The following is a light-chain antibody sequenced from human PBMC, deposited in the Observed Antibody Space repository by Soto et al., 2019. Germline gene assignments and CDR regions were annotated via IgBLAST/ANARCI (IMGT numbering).Light chain of an antibody. J-gene: IGLJ1*01. V-gene: IGLV2-8*01. CDR1: SSDVGGYNY. CDR3: SSYAGSNNFGV. Sequence: QSVLTQPPSASGSPGQSVTISCTGTSSDVGGYNYVSWYQQHPGKAPKLMIYEVSKRPSGAPDRFSGSKSRNTASLTVSGLQAEDEADYYCSSYAGSNNFGVFGTGTKVTVL. CDR2: EVS.